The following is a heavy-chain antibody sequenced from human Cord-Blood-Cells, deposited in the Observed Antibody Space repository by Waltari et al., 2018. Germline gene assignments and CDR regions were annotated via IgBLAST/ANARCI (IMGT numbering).Heavy chain of an antibody. V-gene: IGHV4-59*01. J-gene: IGHJ4*02. D-gene: IGHD2-2*01. Sequence: QVQLQESGPGLVKPSETLSLTCTVSGGSISSYYWSWIRQPPGKGLEWIGYIYYSGSTNYNPSLKRRVTISVDTSKNQFSLKLSSVTAADTAVYYCARSVVPAAKIDYWGQGTLVTVSS. CDR2: IYYSGST. CDR3: ARSVVPAAKIDY. CDR1: GGSISSYY.